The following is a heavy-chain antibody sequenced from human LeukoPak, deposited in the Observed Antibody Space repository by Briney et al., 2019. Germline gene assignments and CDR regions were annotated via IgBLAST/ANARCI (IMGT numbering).Heavy chain of an antibody. CDR3: AKDPGTVTTYFGYYFDY. CDR2: ISVTGGNT. Sequence: GGSLRLSCAPSGFTFSSHAMNWVRQAPGKGLEWVSAISVTGGNTYYADSVKGRFTISRDNSKYTVYLQMNSLRAEDTAVYYCAKDPGTVTTYFGYYFDYWGQGTLVTVSA. CDR1: GFTFSSHA. V-gene: IGHV3-23*01. D-gene: IGHD4-17*01. J-gene: IGHJ4*02.